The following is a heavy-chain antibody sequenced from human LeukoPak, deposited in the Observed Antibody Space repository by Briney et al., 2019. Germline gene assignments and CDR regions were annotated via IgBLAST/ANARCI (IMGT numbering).Heavy chain of an antibody. D-gene: IGHD1-26*01. Sequence: SETLSLTCTVSGGSISSYYWSWIRQPAGKGLEWIGRIYTSGSTNYNASLKSRVSMSVDTSKNQFSLKLSSVTAADTAVFYCARENSGSYRELDYWGQGTLVTVSS. CDR3: ARENSGSYRELDY. CDR2: IYTSGST. V-gene: IGHV4-4*07. J-gene: IGHJ4*02. CDR1: GGSISSYY.